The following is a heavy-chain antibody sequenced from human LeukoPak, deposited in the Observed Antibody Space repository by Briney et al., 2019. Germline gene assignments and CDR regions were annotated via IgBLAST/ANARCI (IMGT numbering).Heavy chain of an antibody. V-gene: IGHV1-2*02. CDR2: INPNSGGT. Sequence: GASVKVSCKASGYTFTGYYMHWVRQAPGQGLEWMGWINPNSGGTNYAQKFQGRVTMTRDTSISTAYLELSSLSSDDAAVYYCATVVGGITCDYWGQGTLVTVSS. CDR3: ATVVGGITCDY. CDR1: GYTFTGYY. D-gene: IGHD2-2*01. J-gene: IGHJ4*02.